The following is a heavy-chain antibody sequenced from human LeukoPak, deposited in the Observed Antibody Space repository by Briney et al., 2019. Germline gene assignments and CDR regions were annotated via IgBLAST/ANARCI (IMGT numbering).Heavy chain of an antibody. CDR3: ARALRTAYAFDI. CDR2: MNPNSGNT. V-gene: IGHV1-8*01. Sequence: ASVKVSCKASGYTFTSYDINWLRQATGQGLEWMGWMNPNSGNTGYAQKLQGRVTMTRNTSISTAYMELSSLRSEDTAVYYCARALRTAYAFDIWGQGTMVTVSS. CDR1: GYTFTSYD. J-gene: IGHJ3*02.